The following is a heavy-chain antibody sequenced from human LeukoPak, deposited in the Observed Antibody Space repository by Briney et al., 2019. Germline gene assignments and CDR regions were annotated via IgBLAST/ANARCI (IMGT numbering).Heavy chain of an antibody. CDR2: IYHSGST. V-gene: IGHV4-30-2*01. D-gene: IGHD1-26*01. CDR3: ARARGVVGASRDPSVFDY. J-gene: IGHJ4*02. CDR1: GGSISSGGYS. Sequence: PSETLSLTCAVSGGSISSGGYSWRWIRQPPGKGLEWIGYIYHSGSTYYNPSLKSRVTISVDRSKNQFSLKLSSVTAADTAVYYCARARGVVGASRDPSVFDYWGQGTLVTVSS.